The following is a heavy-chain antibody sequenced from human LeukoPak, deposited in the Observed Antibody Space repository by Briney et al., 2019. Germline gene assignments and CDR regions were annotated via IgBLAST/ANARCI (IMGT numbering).Heavy chain of an antibody. D-gene: IGHD3-3*01. CDR1: GYTFTGYY. V-gene: IGHV1-2*06. J-gene: IGHJ5*02. CDR3: AREPTYYDFWSGQPNWFDP. Sequence: GASVKVSCKASGYTFTGYYMHWVRQAPGQGLEWMRRINPNSGGTNYAQKFQGRVTMTRDTSISTAYMELSRLRSDDTAVYYCAREPTYYDFWSGQPNWFDPWGQGTLVTVSS. CDR2: INPNSGGT.